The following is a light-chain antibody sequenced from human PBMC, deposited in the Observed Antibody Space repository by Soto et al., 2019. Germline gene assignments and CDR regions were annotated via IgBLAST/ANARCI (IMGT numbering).Light chain of an antibody. V-gene: IGLV2-23*02. CDR2: EVS. CDR3: CSYAGSSPYV. Sequence: QSALTQPASVSGSPGHSITIFCTGTSSDDGSYNLVSWYQHHPGKAPKLMLYEVSKRPSGVSNRFSGSKSGNTASLTISGLQAEDEADYYCCSYAGSSPYVFGTGTKVTVL. CDR1: SSDDGSYNL. J-gene: IGLJ1*01.